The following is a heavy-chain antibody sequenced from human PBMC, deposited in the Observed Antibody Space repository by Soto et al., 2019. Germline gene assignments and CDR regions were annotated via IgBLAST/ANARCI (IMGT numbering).Heavy chain of an antibody. CDR1: GFTFSSYG. D-gene: IGHD2-21*02. CDR2: ISGSGVDT. V-gene: IGHV3-23*04. J-gene: IGHJ4*02. Sequence: EVQVVQSGGGSVQPGGSLRLSCEASGFTFSSYGMTWVRQAPGKGLEWVAGISGSGVDTKYADSVKGRFIIARDNSMNKMYLQMNNLRVEDTAVYFCAIGGAYCYGDCTRAHWGQGTLVTVS. CDR3: AIGGAYCYGDCTRAH.